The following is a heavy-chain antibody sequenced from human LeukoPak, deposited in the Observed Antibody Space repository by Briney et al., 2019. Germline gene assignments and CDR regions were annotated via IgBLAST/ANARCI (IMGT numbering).Heavy chain of an antibody. CDR1: GGSISSSSYY. CDR3: ASSGYYRRHFDY. CDR2: IYYSGST. J-gene: IGHJ4*02. V-gene: IGHV4-39*07. D-gene: IGHD3-22*01. Sequence: SETLSLTCTVSGGSISSSSYYWGWIRQPPGKGLEWIGSIYYSGSTYYNPSLKSRVTISVDTSKNQFSLKLSSVTAADTAVYYCASSGYYRRHFDYWGQGTLVTVSS.